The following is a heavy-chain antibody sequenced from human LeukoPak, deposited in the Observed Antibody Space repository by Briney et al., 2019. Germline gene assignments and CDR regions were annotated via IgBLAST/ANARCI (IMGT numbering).Heavy chain of an antibody. CDR1: GYTFTRYY. CDR3: ARDLRAVSAFDI. J-gene: IGHJ3*02. D-gene: IGHD3-16*02. CDR2: INPSGGSK. Sequence: ASVKVSCKASGYTFTRYYMHWVRQAPGQGLEWMGIINPSGGSKSYAQKFQGRVTMTRDTSTSTVYMELSSLRSEDTAVYYCARDLRAVSAFDIWGQGTMVTVSS. V-gene: IGHV1-46*01.